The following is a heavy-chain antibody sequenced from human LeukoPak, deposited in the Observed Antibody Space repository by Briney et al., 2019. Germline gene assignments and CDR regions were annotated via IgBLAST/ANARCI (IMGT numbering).Heavy chain of an antibody. CDR1: GGSFSGYY. CDR3: ARGRRRGYSSSPLNWFDP. Sequence: PSETLSLTCAVYGGSFSGYYWSWIRQPPGKGLEWIGEINHSGSTNYNPSLKSRVTISVDTSKNQFSLKLSSVTAADTAVYYCARGRRRGYSSSPLNWFDPWGQGTLVTVSS. CDR2: INHSGST. D-gene: IGHD6-6*01. V-gene: IGHV4-34*01. J-gene: IGHJ5*02.